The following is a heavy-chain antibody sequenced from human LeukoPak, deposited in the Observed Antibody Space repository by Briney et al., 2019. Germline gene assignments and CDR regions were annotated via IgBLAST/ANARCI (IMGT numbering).Heavy chain of an antibody. V-gene: IGHV1-69*05. D-gene: IGHD3-22*01. CDR2: INPIFGTA. Sequence: SAVTVSCKACGGTFSSYAIRWLRQATGQGLAWMGGINPIFGTANYAQKLQGRVTITTDESTSTAYMELSSMRSEDTAVYYCARGTYYYDSNTPYGYFDYWGQGTLVTVSS. CDR1: GGTFSSYA. CDR3: ARGTYYYDSNTPYGYFDY. J-gene: IGHJ4*02.